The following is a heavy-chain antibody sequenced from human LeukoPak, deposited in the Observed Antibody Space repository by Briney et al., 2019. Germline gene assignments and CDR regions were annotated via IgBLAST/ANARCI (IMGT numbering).Heavy chain of an antibody. CDR3: ARDLDWFDP. J-gene: IGHJ5*02. Sequence: SETLSLTCTVSGGSISSGSYYWSWIRQPAGKGLEWIGRIYTSGSTNYNPSLKSRVTISVDTSKNQFSLKLSSVTAADTAVYYCARDLDWFDPWGQGTLVTVSS. CDR1: GGSISSGSYY. V-gene: IGHV4-61*02. CDR2: IYTSGST.